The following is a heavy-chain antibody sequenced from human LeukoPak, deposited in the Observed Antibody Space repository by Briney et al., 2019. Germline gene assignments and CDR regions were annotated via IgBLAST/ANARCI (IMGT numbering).Heavy chain of an antibody. D-gene: IGHD6-13*01. V-gene: IGHV3-30*02. CDR2: IRYDGSDK. CDR3: AKYQRAAAGNIYYFDY. J-gene: IGHJ4*02. CDR1: GFTFSSYG. Sequence: GGSLRLSCAASGFTFSSYGMHWVRQAPGKGLEWVAFIRYDGSDKYYAVSVKGRFTISRDNSKNTLSLQMNSLRAEDTAVYYCAKYQRAAAGNIYYFDYWGQGTLVTVSS.